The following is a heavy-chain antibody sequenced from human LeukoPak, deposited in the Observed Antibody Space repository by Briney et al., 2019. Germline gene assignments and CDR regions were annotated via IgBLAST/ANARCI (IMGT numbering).Heavy chain of an antibody. V-gene: IGHV3-30*18. CDR3: AKVYGGNGNDAFDI. Sequence: PGRSLRLSCAAPGFTLSSYGMHWVRRAPGKGLEWVALILYDGSNKYYADSVKGRFTISRDNSKNTLYLQMNSLRAEDTAVYYCAKVYGGNGNDAFDIWGQGTMVTVSS. CDR1: GFTLSSYG. CDR2: ILYDGSNK. D-gene: IGHD4-23*01. J-gene: IGHJ3*02.